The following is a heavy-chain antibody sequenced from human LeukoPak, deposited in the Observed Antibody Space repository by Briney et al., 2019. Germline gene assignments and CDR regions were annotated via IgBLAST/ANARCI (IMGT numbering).Heavy chain of an antibody. CDR2: ISGSGGST. CDR3: AKGGSYYSGPDY. J-gene: IGHJ4*02. V-gene: IGHV3-23*01. CDR1: GFTFSSYW. D-gene: IGHD1-26*01. Sequence: GGSLRLSCAASGFTFSSYWMSWVRQAPGKGLEWVSAISGSGGSTYYADSVKGRFTISRDNSKNTLYLQMNSLRAEDTAVYYCAKGGSYYSGPDYWGQGTLVTVSS.